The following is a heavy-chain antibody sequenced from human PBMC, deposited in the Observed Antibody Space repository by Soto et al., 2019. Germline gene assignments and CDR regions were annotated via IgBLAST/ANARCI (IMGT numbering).Heavy chain of an antibody. CDR2: INPRGGRT. J-gene: IGHJ3*01. Sequence: QVHLVQSGAEVKKPGASVKVSCKASGYTFTNYYMHWVRQAPGQGLEWMGMINPRGGRTTYPQKFQGRVTMTTDTSTSTVYMQLSSLRSEDTAVYYCARHLADYYDDSNTPYNAFDLWGQGTMLTVSS. CDR3: ARHLADYYDDSNTPYNAFDL. V-gene: IGHV1-46*03. D-gene: IGHD3-22*01. CDR1: GYTFTNYY.